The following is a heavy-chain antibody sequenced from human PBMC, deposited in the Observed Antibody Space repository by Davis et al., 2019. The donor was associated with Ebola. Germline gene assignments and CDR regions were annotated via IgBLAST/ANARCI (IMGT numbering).Heavy chain of an antibody. CDR3: ARVRWGY. J-gene: IGHJ4*02. V-gene: IGHV3-53*05. D-gene: IGHD5-24*01. CDR2: IYSGGNT. Sequence: GESLKISCAASGFTVSSNYMSWVRQAPGKGLEWVSIIYSGGNTYYADSVKGRFTISRDNSKNTLYLQMNGLRAEDTAVYYCARVRWGYWGQGTLVTVSS. CDR1: GFTVSSNY.